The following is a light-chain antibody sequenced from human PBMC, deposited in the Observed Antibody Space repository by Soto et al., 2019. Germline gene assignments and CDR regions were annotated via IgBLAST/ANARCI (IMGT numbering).Light chain of an antibody. CDR1: SSDLGGLNY. Sequence: QSALTQPASVSGSPGQSITIPCSGRSSDLGGLNYVSWYQQHPGKVPKLMIYEVSNRPSGVSNRFSGSKSGNTASLTISGLQAEDEADYYCCSYTYSSTRVFGTGTKLTVL. CDR3: CSYTYSSTRV. V-gene: IGLV2-14*01. CDR2: EVS. J-gene: IGLJ1*01.